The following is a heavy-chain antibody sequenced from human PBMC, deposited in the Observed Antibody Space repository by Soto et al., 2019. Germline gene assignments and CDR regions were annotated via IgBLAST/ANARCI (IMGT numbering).Heavy chain of an antibody. CDR2: ISYDGSNK. Sequence: GGSLRLSCAASGFTFSSYGMHWVRQAPGKGLEWVAVISYDGSNKYYADSVKGRFTISRDNSKNTLYLQMNSLRAEDTAVYYCAKWGKVVAATGDYYYYMDVWGKGTTVTVSS. V-gene: IGHV3-30*18. CDR3: AKWGKVVAATGDYYYYMDV. CDR1: GFTFSSYG. D-gene: IGHD2-15*01. J-gene: IGHJ6*03.